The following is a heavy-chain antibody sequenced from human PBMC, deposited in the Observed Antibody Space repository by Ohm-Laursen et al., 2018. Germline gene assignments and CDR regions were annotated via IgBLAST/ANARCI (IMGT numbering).Heavy chain of an antibody. CDR3: ARELAAAFPGYFDY. J-gene: IGHJ4*02. D-gene: IGHD6-13*01. V-gene: IGHV4-59*08. CDR1: GDSINSSY. Sequence: GTLSLTCTVSGDSINSSYRSWIRQPPGKGLEWIGFISNSGSTNYNPSLKSRVTMSVDTSKNQFSLKLSSVTAADTAVYYCARELAAAFPGYFDYWGQGALVDVST. CDR2: ISNSGST.